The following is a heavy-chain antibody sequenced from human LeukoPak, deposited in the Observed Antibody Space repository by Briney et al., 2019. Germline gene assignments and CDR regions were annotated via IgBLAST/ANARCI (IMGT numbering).Heavy chain of an antibody. D-gene: IGHD6-13*01. Sequence: GALRLSCAASGFSFSTYWMSWVRQTPEKGLEFVANINEDASVRNYMDSLKGRCTISRDNAKKSVYLEINSLRADDAAMYYCARDPGSSSFDLWGQGALVTVSS. J-gene: IGHJ4*02. CDR1: GFSFSTYW. CDR3: ARDPGSSSFDL. CDR2: INEDASVR. V-gene: IGHV3-7*01.